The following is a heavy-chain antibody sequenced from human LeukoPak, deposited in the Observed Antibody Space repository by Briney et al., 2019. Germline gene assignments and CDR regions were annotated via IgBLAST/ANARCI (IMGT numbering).Heavy chain of an antibody. D-gene: IGHD6-13*01. CDR3: ARPGAAAGFGH. J-gene: IGHJ4*02. V-gene: IGHV1-8*01. CDR2: MKPNSGNT. Sequence: WMGWMKPNSGNTEYAQKFQGRVTMSRNTSINTAYMELSSLRSDDTAVYYCARPGAAAGFGHWGQGTLVTVSS.